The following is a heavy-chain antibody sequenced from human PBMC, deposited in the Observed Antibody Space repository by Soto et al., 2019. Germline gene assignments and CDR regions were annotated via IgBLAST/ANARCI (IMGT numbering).Heavy chain of an antibody. V-gene: IGHV5-51*01. J-gene: IGHJ6*03. CDR2: IYPGDSDT. Sequence: GESLKISCKGSGYSFTSYWIGWVGQMPGKGLEWMGIIYPGDSDTRYSPSFQGQVTISADKSISTAYLQWSSLKASDTAMYYCARHGGEKRRRRVRGVEKDYYYYMDVWGKGTTVTVSS. CDR3: ARHGGEKRRRRVRGVEKDYYYYMDV. D-gene: IGHD3-10*01. CDR1: GYSFTSYW.